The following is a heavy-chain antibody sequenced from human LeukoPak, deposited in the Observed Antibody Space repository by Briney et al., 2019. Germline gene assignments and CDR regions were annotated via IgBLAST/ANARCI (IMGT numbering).Heavy chain of an antibody. CDR2: IYYSGST. J-gene: IGHJ2*01. CDR3: ARRGYSSGWYETPNWYFDL. Sequence: PSGTLSLTCTVSGGSISSYYWSWIRQPPGKGLEWIGYIYYSGSTNYNPSLKSRVTISVDTSKNQFSLKLSSVTAADTAVYYCARRGYSSGWYETPNWYFDLWGRGTLVTVSS. D-gene: IGHD6-19*01. CDR1: GGSISSYY. V-gene: IGHV4-59*08.